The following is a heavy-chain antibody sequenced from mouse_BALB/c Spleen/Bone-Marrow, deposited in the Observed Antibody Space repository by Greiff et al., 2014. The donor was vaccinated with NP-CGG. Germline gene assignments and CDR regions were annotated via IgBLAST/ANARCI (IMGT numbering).Heavy chain of an antibody. CDR2: INPGSGGT. CDR1: GYAFTNYL. V-gene: IGHV1-54*01. J-gene: IGHJ4*01. D-gene: IGHD4-1*01. Sequence: VHLVESGAELVRPGTSVKVSCKASGYAFTNYLIEWVKQRPGQGLEWIGVINPGSGGTNYNEKFKAKATLTADKSSSTACMQLSSLTSDDSAVYFCARCLTGTSAMDYWGQGTSVTVSS. CDR3: ARCLTGTSAMDY.